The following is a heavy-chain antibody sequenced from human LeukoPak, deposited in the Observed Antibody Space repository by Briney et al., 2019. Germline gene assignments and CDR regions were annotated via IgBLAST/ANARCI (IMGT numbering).Heavy chain of an antibody. CDR2: IKQDGSEK. J-gene: IGHJ5*02. Sequence: GGSLRLSCAASGFTFSSYWMSWVRQAPGKGLEWVAHIKQDGSEKNYVDSVKGRFTISRDNAKNSLYLQMNSLRAEDTAVYYCARDPRENWGSEYSFFDPWGQGALVTVSS. CDR3: ARDPRENWGSEYSFFDP. V-gene: IGHV3-7*01. D-gene: IGHD7-27*01. CDR1: GFTFSSYW.